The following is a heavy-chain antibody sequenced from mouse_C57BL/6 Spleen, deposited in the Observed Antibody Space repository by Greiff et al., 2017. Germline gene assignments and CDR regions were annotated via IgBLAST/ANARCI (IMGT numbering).Heavy chain of an antibody. Sequence: VQLVESGAELVKPGASVKMSCKASGYTFTTYPIEWMKQNHGKSLEWIGNFHPYNDDTKYNEKFKGKATLTVEKSSSTVYLELSRLTSDDSAVYYCARRYGSSYWYFDVWGTGTTVTVSS. CDR1: GYTFTTYP. V-gene: IGHV1-47*01. CDR2: FHPYNDDT. D-gene: IGHD1-1*01. J-gene: IGHJ1*03. CDR3: ARRYGSSYWYFDV.